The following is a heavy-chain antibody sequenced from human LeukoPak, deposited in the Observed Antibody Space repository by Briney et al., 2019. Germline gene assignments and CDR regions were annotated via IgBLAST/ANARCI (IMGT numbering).Heavy chain of an antibody. CDR3: TTSYSGNSWYDWFGP. V-gene: IGHV3-73*01. CDR2: IRTKANTYAT. CDR1: GFTFSGSS. Sequence: GGSLRLSCAASGFTFSGSSIHWVRQASGKGLEWVGLIRTKANTYATAYAASVTGRFTISRDDSKTTSYLQMNCLKTEDTALYFCTTSYSGNSWYDWFGPWGQGTLVTVSS. J-gene: IGHJ5*02. D-gene: IGHD6-13*01.